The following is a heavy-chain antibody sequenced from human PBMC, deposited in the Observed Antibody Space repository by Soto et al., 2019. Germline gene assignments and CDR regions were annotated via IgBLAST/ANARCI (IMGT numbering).Heavy chain of an antibody. J-gene: IGHJ6*02. CDR2: IYPGDSDT. CDR1: GYSFTSYW. V-gene: IGHV5-51*01. Sequence: GESLKISCKGSGYSFTSYWIGWVRQMPGKGLEWMGIIYPGDSDTRYSPSFQGQVTISADKSISTAYLQWSSLKASDTAMYYCARSGVVVPAAIDIYYYYGMDVWGQGTTVT. CDR3: ARSGVVVPAAIDIYYYYGMDV. D-gene: IGHD2-2*02.